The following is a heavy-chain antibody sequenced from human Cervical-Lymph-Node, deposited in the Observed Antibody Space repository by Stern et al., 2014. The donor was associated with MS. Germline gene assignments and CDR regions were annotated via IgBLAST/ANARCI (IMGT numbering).Heavy chain of an antibody. V-gene: IGHV1-69*01. CDR3: ALSSETSDRWYSLGYDL. J-gene: IGHJ5*02. Sequence: QVQLGQSGAEVTKPGSSVKVSCKASGGTFSKFPSSWVRQAPGQGLEWMGRIFPVFGTPTYAQEFRGRVTITADVSTSTVYMELSSLRSDDTAVYYCALSSETSDRWYSLGYDLWGQGTLVTVSS. CDR2: IFPVFGTP. CDR1: GGTFSKFP. D-gene: IGHD6-13*01.